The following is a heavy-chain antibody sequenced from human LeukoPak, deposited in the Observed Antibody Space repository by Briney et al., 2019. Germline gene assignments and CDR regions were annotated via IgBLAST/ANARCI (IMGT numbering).Heavy chain of an antibody. J-gene: IGHJ4*02. V-gene: IGHV3-7*05. CDR3: ASSKDHYCHY. Sequence: GGSLRLSCAASGFSFSDSWMTWVRQPPGKGLQWVASIHKDAGEKQYLDSVRGRFTVSRDNAKNSLYLQMKSLRVEDTAVYYCASSKDHYCHYWGQGTLVTVSS. CDR2: IHKDAGEK. CDR1: GFSFSDSW.